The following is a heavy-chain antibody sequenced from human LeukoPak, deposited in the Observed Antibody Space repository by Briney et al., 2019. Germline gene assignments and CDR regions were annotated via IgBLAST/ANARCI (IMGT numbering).Heavy chain of an antibody. CDR2: INPNSGGT. J-gene: IGHJ4*02. D-gene: IGHD3-3*01. V-gene: IGHV1-2*02. CDR3: ARDRYLDFWSGYWAG. CDR1: GYTFTGYY. Sequence: GASVKVSCKASGYTFTGYYMHWVRQAPGQGLEWMGWINPNSGGTNYAQKFQGRVTMTRDTSISTAYMELSRLRSDDTAVYYCARDRYLDFWSGYWAGWGQGTPVTVSS.